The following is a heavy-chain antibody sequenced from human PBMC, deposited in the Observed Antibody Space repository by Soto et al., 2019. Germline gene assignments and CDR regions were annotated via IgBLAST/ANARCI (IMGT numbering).Heavy chain of an antibody. J-gene: IGHJ3*02. D-gene: IGHD2-2*01. Sequence: QVQLQESGPGLVTPSQTLSLTCTVSGGSISSDNYFWSWIRQHPGKGLEWIGYIDYIGRAYYNPSLKSRAATSVDTSKNQFSLRLSSVAVADTGTYYCEREVKPAAASGAFDIWGQGTVVTVSS. CDR3: EREVKPAAASGAFDI. CDR1: GGSISSDNYF. V-gene: IGHV4-31*03. CDR2: IDYIGRA.